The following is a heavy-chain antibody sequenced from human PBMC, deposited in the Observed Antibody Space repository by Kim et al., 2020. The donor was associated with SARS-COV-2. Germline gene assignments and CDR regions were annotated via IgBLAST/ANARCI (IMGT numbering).Heavy chain of an antibody. D-gene: IGHD3-22*01. CDR3: AKGRPNYYDSSGYYYFDY. Sequence: GGSLRLSCAASGFTISSYAMSWVRQAPGQGLEWVSAISSSGGSTSYADSVKGRFTISRDNAKNKLYLQMNSLRAEDTAVYYCAKGRPNYYDSSGYYYFDYRGQGTLVTVS. CDR2: ISSSGGST. J-gene: IGHJ4*02. CDR1: GFTISSYA. V-gene: IGHV3-23*01.